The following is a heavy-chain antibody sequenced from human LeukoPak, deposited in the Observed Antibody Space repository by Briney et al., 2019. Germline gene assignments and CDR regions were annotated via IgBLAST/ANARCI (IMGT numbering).Heavy chain of an antibody. Sequence: GALRLSCAASGFPFSSYGMHWVRQAPGKGLEWVAVIWYDGSNKYYADSVKGRFTISRDNSKNTLYLQMNSLRAEDTAVYYCAKGIQLWYPLDAFDIWGQGTMVTVSS. CDR2: IWYDGSNK. J-gene: IGHJ3*02. D-gene: IGHD5-18*01. CDR3: AKGIQLWYPLDAFDI. V-gene: IGHV3-33*06. CDR1: GFPFSSYG.